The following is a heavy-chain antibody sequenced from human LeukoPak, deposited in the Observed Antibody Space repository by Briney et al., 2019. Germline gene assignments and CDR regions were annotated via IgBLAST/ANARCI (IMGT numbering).Heavy chain of an antibody. CDR1: GFTFDDYA. V-gene: IGHV3-9*01. J-gene: IGHJ4*02. CDR3: AKDGPGSRSSFYYFDY. D-gene: IGHD6-13*01. CDR2: ISWNSGSI. Sequence: GGSLRLSCAASGFTFDDYAMHWLRQAPGKGLECLSGISWNSGSIGYAHSVKGRFTISRDNAKNSTYQQMNSLRAEDTALYYCAKDGPGSRSSFYYFDYWGQGTLVTVSS.